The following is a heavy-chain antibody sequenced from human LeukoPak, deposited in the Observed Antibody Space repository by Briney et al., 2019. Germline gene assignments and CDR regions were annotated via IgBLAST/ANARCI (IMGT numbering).Heavy chain of an antibody. Sequence: GGSLRLSCVASGFTFSNHHINWVRQAPGKGLEWVSSISSSSSYIYYADSVKGRFTISRDNAKDLLYLQMNSLRAEDTAVYYCASSPGPLPNWGQGTLVTVSS. CDR1: GFTFSNHH. V-gene: IGHV3-21*01. CDR2: ISSSSSYI. J-gene: IGHJ4*02. CDR3: ASSPGPLPN. D-gene: IGHD2-2*01.